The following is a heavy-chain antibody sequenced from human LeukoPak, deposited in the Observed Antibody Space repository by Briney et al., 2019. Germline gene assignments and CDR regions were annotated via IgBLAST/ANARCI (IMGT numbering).Heavy chain of an antibody. Sequence: GGSLRLSCAASGFTLSSYAMHWVRQAPGQGLEWVAVISYDGSNKYYADSGKGRFTISRDNSKNTLYLQMNSLRAEGTAVYYCARSCGSGSSYSNWFDPWGQGTLVTVSS. CDR3: ARSCGSGSSYSNWFDP. J-gene: IGHJ5*02. V-gene: IGHV3-30-3*01. CDR2: ISYDGSNK. CDR1: GFTLSSYA. D-gene: IGHD3-10*01.